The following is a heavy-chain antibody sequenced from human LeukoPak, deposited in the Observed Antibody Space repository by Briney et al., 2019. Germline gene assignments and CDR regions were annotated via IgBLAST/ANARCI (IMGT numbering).Heavy chain of an antibody. CDR3: AKYGSTSLYYYYGMDV. CDR1: GFTFSSYA. Sequence: GGSLRLSCAASGFTFSSYAMSWVRQAPGKGLEWVSAISGSGGSTYYADSVKGRFTLSRDNSKNTLYLQMNSLRAEDTAVYYCAKYGSTSLYYYYGMDVWGQGTTVTVSS. CDR2: ISGSGGST. J-gene: IGHJ6*02. V-gene: IGHV3-23*01. D-gene: IGHD2-2*01.